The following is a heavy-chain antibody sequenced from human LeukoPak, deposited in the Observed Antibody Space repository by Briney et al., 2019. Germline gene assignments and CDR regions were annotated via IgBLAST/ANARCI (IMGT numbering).Heavy chain of an antibody. V-gene: IGHV4-59*12. J-gene: IGHJ5*02. CDR1: GGSISSYY. CDR2: IYYSGST. CDR3: AGEACSGGSCYSGYWFDP. D-gene: IGHD2-15*01. Sequence: SETLSLTCTVSGGSISSYYWSWIRQPPGKGLEWIGYIYYSGSTNYNPSLKSRVTISVDTSKNQFSLKLSSVTAADTAVYYCAGEACSGGSCYSGYWFDPWGQGTLVTVSS.